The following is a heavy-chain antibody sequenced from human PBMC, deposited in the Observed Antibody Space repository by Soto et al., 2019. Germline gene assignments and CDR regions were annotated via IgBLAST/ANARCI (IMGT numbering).Heavy chain of an antibody. J-gene: IGHJ5*02. Sequence: ASVKVSCKASGYTFTNNDVSWVRQATGQGLEWMGWMNPGSGDTGYAQKFQGRVTMTRDISIATAYMELNSLTSEDTAIYYCARMASFGSLNWFDPWGQGTLVTVSS. D-gene: IGHD5-18*01. CDR1: GYTFTNND. V-gene: IGHV1-8*02. CDR2: MNPGSGDT. CDR3: ARMASFGSLNWFDP.